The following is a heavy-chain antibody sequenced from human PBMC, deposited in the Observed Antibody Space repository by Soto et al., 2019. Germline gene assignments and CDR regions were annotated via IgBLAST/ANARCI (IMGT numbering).Heavy chain of an antibody. CDR1: GFTFSSYA. CDR3: ARIAYDSSGYYGVGGYFDL. D-gene: IGHD3-22*01. CDR2: ISGSGGST. J-gene: IGHJ2*01. V-gene: IGHV3-23*01. Sequence: EVQLLESGGGLVQPGGSLRLSCAASGFTFSSYAMSWVRQAPGKGLEWVSAISGSGGSTYYADSVKGRFTISRDNSKNTLYLQVNGLGAEETAVYCCARIAYDSSGYYGVGGYFDLWGRGTLVTVSS.